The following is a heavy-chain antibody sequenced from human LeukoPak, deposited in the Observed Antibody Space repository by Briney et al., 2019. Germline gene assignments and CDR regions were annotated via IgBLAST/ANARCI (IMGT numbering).Heavy chain of an antibody. D-gene: IGHD3-3*01. Sequence: GGSLRLSCAASGFTFSSDAMSWVRQAPGKGLEWVSAISGGGGSTYYADSVKGRFTISRDNSKNTLYLQMSSLRAEDTAVYYCATDRGWRTSGYYLYYFEYWGQGTLVTYSS. V-gene: IGHV3-23*01. J-gene: IGHJ4*02. CDR2: ISGGGGST. CDR1: GFTFSSDA. CDR3: ATDRGWRTSGYYLYYFEY.